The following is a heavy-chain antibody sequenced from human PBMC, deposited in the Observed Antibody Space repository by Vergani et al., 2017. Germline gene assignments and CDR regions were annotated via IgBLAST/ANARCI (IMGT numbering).Heavy chain of an antibody. V-gene: IGHV1-69*01. J-gene: IGHJ3*02. CDR2: IIPNFGTA. CDR3: ARGEGYGDYAPPIAFDI. Sequence: QVQLVQSGAEVKKPGSSVKVSCKASGGTFSSYAISWVRQAPGQGLEWMGGIIPNFGTANYAQKFQGRVTITADESTSTAYMELSSLRSEDTAVYYCARGEGYGDYAPPIAFDIWGQGTMVTVSS. D-gene: IGHD4-17*01. CDR1: GGTFSSYA.